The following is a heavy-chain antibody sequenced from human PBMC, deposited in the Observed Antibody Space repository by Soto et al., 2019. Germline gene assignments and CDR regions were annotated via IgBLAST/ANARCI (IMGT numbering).Heavy chain of an antibody. Sequence: SETLSLTCTFSCGSIISYYWSWIRQPPGKGLEWIGYIYYSGSTNYNPSLKSRVTISVDTSKNQFSLKLSSVTAADTAVYYCARAARYYYYGMDVWGQGTTVTVSS. CDR3: ARAARYYYYGMDV. CDR1: CGSIISYY. CDR2: IYYSGST. J-gene: IGHJ6*02. V-gene: IGHV4-59*01.